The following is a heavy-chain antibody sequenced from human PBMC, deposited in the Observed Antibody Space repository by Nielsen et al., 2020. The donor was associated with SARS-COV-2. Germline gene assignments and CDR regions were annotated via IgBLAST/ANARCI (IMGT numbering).Heavy chain of an antibody. CDR2: IIPMFGTA. CDR3: ARLHYYDSGGFFPGTFDI. D-gene: IGHD3-22*01. Sequence: SVKVSCKASGGIFTTYSLSWVRQAPGQGLEWMGVIIPMFGTADYAQKFLGRVTITADESTTTAYMELNSLRSGDTAVYYCARLHYYDSGGFFPGTFDIWGQGTMVTVSS. J-gene: IGHJ3*02. CDR1: GGIFTTYS. V-gene: IGHV1-69*13.